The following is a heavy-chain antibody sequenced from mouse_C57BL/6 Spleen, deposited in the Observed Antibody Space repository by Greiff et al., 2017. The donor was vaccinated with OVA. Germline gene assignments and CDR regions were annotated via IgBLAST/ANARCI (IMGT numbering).Heavy chain of an antibody. Sequence: VPLQQPGAELVKPGASVKMSCKASGYTFTSYWLTWVKQRPGQGLEWIGDIYPGSGSTNYNEKFKSKATLTVDTSSSPAYMQLSSLTSEDSAVDYCARWGYYGSNYWGQGTTLTVSS. V-gene: IGHV1-55*01. D-gene: IGHD1-1*01. CDR1: GYTFTSYW. CDR3: ARWGYYGSNY. CDR2: IYPGSGST. J-gene: IGHJ2*01.